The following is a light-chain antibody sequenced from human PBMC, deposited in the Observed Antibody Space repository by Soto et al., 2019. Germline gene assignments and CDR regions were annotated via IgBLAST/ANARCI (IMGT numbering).Light chain of an antibody. J-gene: IGKJ2*01. CDR2: GAS. CDR1: QSVSSNS. Sequence: DIVLTQSPGTLSVSAGERATLSCRASQSVSSNSLVWYQQKPGQAPRILIYGASSRATGTPDRFSGSVSGTDFTLTISRLEPEDFALYYCQHYGSSPPKYTFGQGTKLEIK. V-gene: IGKV3-20*01. CDR3: QHYGSSPPKYT.